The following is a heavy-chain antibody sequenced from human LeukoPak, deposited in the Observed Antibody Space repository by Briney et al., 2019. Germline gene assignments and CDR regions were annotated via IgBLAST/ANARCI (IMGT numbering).Heavy chain of an antibody. J-gene: IGHJ6*03. V-gene: IGHV1-69*05. Sequence: ASVKVSCKASGGTFSSYAISWVRQAPGQGLEWMGGIIPIFGTANYAQKFQGRVTITTDESTSTAYMELSSLRSEDTAVYYCARDSPRYCSSTSCYRAYYYYYMDVWGKGTTVTVS. CDR2: IIPIFGTA. CDR3: ARDSPRYCSSTSCYRAYYYYYMDV. D-gene: IGHD2-2*01. CDR1: GGTFSSYA.